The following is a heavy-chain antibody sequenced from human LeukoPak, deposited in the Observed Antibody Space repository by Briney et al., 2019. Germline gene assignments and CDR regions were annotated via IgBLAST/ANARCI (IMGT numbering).Heavy chain of an antibody. Sequence: GGSLRLSCAASGFTFSNYAIHWVRQAPGRGLEWVAVISYDGSNKYYADSVKGRFTISRDNSKNTLYLQMNSLRAEDTAVYYCARGWARTIPQPAEYFQHWGQDTLVTVSS. CDR2: ISYDGSNK. CDR1: GFTFSNYA. CDR3: ARGWARTIPQPAEYFQH. J-gene: IGHJ1*01. V-gene: IGHV3-30-3*01. D-gene: IGHD1-1*01.